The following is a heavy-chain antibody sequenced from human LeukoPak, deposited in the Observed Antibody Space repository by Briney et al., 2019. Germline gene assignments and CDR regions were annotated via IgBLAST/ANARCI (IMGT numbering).Heavy chain of an antibody. J-gene: IGHJ4*02. Sequence: TSETLSLTCIVSGASFNTGDYYWNWIRQHPGKGLEWIGYIYNSGSTYYNPSPKSRVTISVDKSKNHFSLRLTSVTAADSAVYYCARGAPPDSWGQGTLVTVSS. CDR1: GASFNTGDYY. CDR3: ARGAPPDS. V-gene: IGHV4-31*03. CDR2: IYNSGST.